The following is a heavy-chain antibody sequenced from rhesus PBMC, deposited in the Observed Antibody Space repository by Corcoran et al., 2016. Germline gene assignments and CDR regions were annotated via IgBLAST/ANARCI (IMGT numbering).Heavy chain of an antibody. V-gene: IGHV4-173*01. Sequence: QLQLQESGPGLVKPSETLSLTCAVSGGSLSSNSWRWIRPPPGQGLEWIGRISGSGGSNDYNPSLKSRVTISTDTSKNQFSLKLSSVTAADTAVYYCARAGEDDYGYYPFDYWGQGVLVTVSS. J-gene: IGHJ4*01. CDR1: GGSLSSNS. D-gene: IGHD3-9*01. CDR3: ARAGEDDYGYYPFDY. CDR2: ISGSGGSN.